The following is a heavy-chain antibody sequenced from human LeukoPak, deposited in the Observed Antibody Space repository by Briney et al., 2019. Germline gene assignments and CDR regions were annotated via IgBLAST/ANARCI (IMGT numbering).Heavy chain of an antibody. J-gene: IGHJ3*02. CDR2: ISGSGGST. V-gene: IGHV3-23*01. CDR1: GFTFSSYA. Sequence: PGGSLRLSCAASGFTFSSYAMSWVRQAPGKGLEWVSAISGSGGSTYYADSVKGRFTISRDNAKNSLYLQMNSLRAEDTAVYYCARADIRAVAVYAFDIWGQGTMVTVSS. CDR3: ARADIRAVAVYAFDI. D-gene: IGHD6-19*01.